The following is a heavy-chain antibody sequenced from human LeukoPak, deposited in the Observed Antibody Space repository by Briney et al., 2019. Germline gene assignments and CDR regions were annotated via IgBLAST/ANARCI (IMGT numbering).Heavy chain of an antibody. V-gene: IGHV3-30*03. CDR1: GFTFSSYG. J-gene: IGHJ4*02. Sequence: PGGSLRLSCAASGFTFSSYGMHWVRQAPGKGLEWVTVISYDGSKKYYADSVKGRFTISRDNSKNTLYLQMNSLRAEDTAVYYCARNYYDSSGYYYTIDYWGQGTLVTVSS. CDR2: ISYDGSKK. D-gene: IGHD3-22*01. CDR3: ARNYYDSSGYYYTIDY.